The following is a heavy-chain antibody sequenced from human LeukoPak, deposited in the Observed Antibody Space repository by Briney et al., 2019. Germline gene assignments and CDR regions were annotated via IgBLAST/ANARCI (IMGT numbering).Heavy chain of an antibody. Sequence: GASVKVSCKASGYTFTSYDFSWVRQAPRQGLEWMGWISVYNGNTNYAQKLQGRVTMTTDTSTSTAYMELRSLRSDDTAVYFCARYESGYNYFDYWGQGTLVTVSS. CDR2: ISVYNGNT. D-gene: IGHD5-24*01. CDR3: ARYESGYNYFDY. CDR1: GYTFTSYD. V-gene: IGHV1-18*01. J-gene: IGHJ4*02.